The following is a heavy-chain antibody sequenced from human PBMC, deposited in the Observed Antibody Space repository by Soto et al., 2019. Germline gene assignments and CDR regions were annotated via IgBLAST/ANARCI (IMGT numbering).Heavy chain of an antibody. V-gene: IGHV1-69*08. CDR3: ARASGSSYWFDP. CDR2: IIPHLNTT. Sequence: GASVKVSCKTPGGTFRSDTITWVRQAPGQGLEWMGRIIPHLNTTDYAQKFQGRVTITADTSTSTAYMELRSLRSEDTAVYYCARASGSSYWFDPWGQGTLVTVSS. D-gene: IGHD1-26*01. CDR1: GGTFRSDT. J-gene: IGHJ5*02.